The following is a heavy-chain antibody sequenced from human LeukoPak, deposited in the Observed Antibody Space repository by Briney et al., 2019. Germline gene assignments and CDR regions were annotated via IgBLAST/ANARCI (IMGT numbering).Heavy chain of an antibody. D-gene: IGHD5-18*01. J-gene: IGHJ4*02. Sequence: SGGSLRLSCAASGFTFSSYAMHWVRQAPGKGLEWVAVISYDGSNKYYADSVKGRFTISRDNSKNTLYLQVSSLRAEDTAVYYCAKGGSDTTMVKFDYRGQGTLVTVSS. CDR2: ISYDGSNK. CDR3: AKGGSDTTMVKFDY. V-gene: IGHV3-30*18. CDR1: GFTFSSYA.